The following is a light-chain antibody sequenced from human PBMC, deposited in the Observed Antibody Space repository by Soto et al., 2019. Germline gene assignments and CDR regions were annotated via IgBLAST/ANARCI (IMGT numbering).Light chain of an antibody. J-gene: IGKJ2*01. CDR2: GAS. CDR3: QQFGSSIPHT. V-gene: IGKV3-20*01. Sequence: EIVMTQSPGTLSLSPGERATISCRASQVIGSRYLAWYHQKSGQAPRLLIYGASSRATGIPDRFSGSGSGTDFTLTFSRLEPEDFGVYYCQQFGSSIPHTFGQGTKLEIK. CDR1: QVIGSRY.